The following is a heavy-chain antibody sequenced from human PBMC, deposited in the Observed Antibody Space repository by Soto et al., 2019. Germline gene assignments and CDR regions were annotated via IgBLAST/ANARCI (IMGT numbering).Heavy chain of an antibody. CDR1: GYSVTSYY. V-gene: IGHV1-46*03. CDR3: ASLGPWFGEPWRGHYFDF. Sequence: QVQLVQSGAEVRKPGASVKVSCKASGYSVTSYYIHWVRQAPGQGLEWMGIINPSGDTTTYAQTFQGRVTMTRDTSTNTIYMGLSSLRSEDTAVYFCASLGPWFGEPWRGHYFDFWGQGTLVTVSS. J-gene: IGHJ4*02. D-gene: IGHD3-10*01. CDR2: INPSGDTT.